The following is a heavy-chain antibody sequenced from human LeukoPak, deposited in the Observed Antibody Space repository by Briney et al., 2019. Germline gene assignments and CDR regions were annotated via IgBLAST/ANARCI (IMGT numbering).Heavy chain of an antibody. CDR2: ISGSGGST. CDR1: GFTFSSYG. J-gene: IGHJ4*02. CDR3: AKDRHYESNVLGY. V-gene: IGHV3-23*01. D-gene: IGHD3-22*01. Sequence: GGSLRLSCAASGFTFSSYGMSWVRQAPGKGLEWVSAISGSGGSTYYADSVKGRFTISRDNSKNTLYLQMNSLRAEDTAVYYCAKDRHYESNVLGYWGQGNLVTVSS.